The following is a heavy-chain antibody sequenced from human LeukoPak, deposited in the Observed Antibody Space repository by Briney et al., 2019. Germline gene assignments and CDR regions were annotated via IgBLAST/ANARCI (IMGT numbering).Heavy chain of an antibody. J-gene: IGHJ4*02. CDR3: ARDEVVAGADY. Sequence: ASVKVSCKASGYTFTSYGISWVRQAPGQGLEWMGWISAYNSNTTYAQKLQGRVTMTTDTSTSTAYMELRSLRSDDTAVYYCARDEVVAGADYWGQGTLVAVSS. V-gene: IGHV1-18*01. CDR2: ISAYNSNT. D-gene: IGHD6-19*01. CDR1: GYTFTSYG.